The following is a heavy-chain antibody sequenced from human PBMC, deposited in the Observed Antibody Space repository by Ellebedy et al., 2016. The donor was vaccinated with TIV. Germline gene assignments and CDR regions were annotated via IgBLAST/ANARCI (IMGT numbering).Heavy chain of an antibody. J-gene: IGHJ6*03. CDR2: ITGSSHAI. CDR3: ARVRGTGQDHYYIDV. CDR1: GFSFSYYS. V-gene: IGHV3-48*01. Sequence: GGSLRLXXATSGFSFSYYSLNWVRQAPGKGLEWVSYITGSSHAIYYADSVKGRFTISRDYAKNSLYLQMNSLRAEDTAVYYRARVRGTGQDHYYIDVWGKGTTVTVSS. D-gene: IGHD3-10*01.